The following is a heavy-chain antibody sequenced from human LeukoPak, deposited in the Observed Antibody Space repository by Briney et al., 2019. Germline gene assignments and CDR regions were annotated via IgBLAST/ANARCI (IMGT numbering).Heavy chain of an antibody. J-gene: IGHJ6*03. CDR2: IYYSGST. CDR1: GGSISSSSYY. CDR3: ARFVKTGRYYMDV. D-gene: IGHD3-9*01. V-gene: IGHV4-39*07. Sequence: PSETLSLTCTVSGGSISSSSYYWGWIRQPPGKGLEWIGSIYYSGSTYYNPSLKSRVTISVDTSKNQFSLKLSSVTAADTAVYYCARFVKTGRYYMDVWGKGATVTVSS.